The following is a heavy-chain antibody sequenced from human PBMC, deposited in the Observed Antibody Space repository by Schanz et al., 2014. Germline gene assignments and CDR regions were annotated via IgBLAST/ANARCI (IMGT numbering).Heavy chain of an antibody. CDR1: GFIFNDYY. J-gene: IGHJ3*01. CDR2: ISRDGTTS. V-gene: IGHV3-11*01. D-gene: IGHD5-12*01. Sequence: QVQLVESGGGLVKPGGSLRLSCAASGFIFNDYYMNWIRQAPGKGLEWLSYISRDGTTSYYADSVKGRFTISRDNAKNSLYLEMTSLRGEDTAVYSCARDGGRDGYNLAFDVWGQGTLVTVSS. CDR3: ARDGGRDGYNLAFDV.